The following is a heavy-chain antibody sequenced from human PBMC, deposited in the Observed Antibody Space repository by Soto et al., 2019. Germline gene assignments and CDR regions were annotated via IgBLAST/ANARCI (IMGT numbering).Heavy chain of an antibody. CDR3: ARDHYSSGWYDKYYFDY. CDR1: GGSISSGGYY. J-gene: IGHJ4*02. D-gene: IGHD6-19*01. Sequence: SETLSLTCTVSGGSISSGGYYWSWIRQHPGKGLEWIGYIYYSGSTYYNPSLKSRVTISVDTSKNQFSLKLSSVTAADTAVYYCARDHYSSGWYDKYYFDYWGQGTLVTVSS. V-gene: IGHV4-31*03. CDR2: IYYSGST.